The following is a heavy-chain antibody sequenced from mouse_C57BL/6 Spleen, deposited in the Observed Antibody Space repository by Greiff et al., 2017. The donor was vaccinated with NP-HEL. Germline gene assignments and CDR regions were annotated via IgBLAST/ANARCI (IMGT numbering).Heavy chain of an antibody. V-gene: IGHV3-1*01. CDR3: ASALYYGSSYAMDY. CDR2: ISYSGST. J-gene: IGHJ4*01. CDR1: GYSITSGYD. D-gene: IGHD1-1*01. Sequence: DVKLQESGPGMVKPSQSLSLTCTVTGYSITSGYDWHWIRHFPGNKLEWMGYISYSGSTNYNPSLKSRISITHDTSKNHFFLKLNSVTTEDTATYYCASALYYGSSYAMDYWGQGTSVTVSS.